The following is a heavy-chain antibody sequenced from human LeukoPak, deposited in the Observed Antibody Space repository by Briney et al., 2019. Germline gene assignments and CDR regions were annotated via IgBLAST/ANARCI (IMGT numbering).Heavy chain of an antibody. Sequence: GGSLRLSCAASGFTFSSYAMSWVRQAPGKGLEWVSAISGSGGSTYYADSVKGRFTISRGNSKNTLYLQMNSLRAEDTAVYYCAKDPLRGYSYGAFDYWGQGTLVTVSS. CDR3: AKDPLRGYSYGAFDY. D-gene: IGHD5-18*01. J-gene: IGHJ4*02. CDR1: GFTFSSYA. V-gene: IGHV3-23*01. CDR2: ISGSGGST.